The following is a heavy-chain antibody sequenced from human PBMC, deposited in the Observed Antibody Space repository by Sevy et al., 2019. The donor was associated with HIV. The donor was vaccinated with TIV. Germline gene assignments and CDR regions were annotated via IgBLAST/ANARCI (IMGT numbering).Heavy chain of an antibody. J-gene: IGHJ3*02. V-gene: IGHV4-59*01. CDR2: IYYSGST. D-gene: IGHD1-26*01. CDR1: GGSISSYY. CDR3: ARDGGSRIVGAPDAFDI. Sequence: SETLSLTCTVSGGSISSYYWSWIRQPPGKGLEWIGYIYYSGSTNYNPSLKSRVTISVDTSMNRFSLKLSSVTAADTAVYYCARDGGSRIVGAPDAFDIWGQGTMVTVSS.